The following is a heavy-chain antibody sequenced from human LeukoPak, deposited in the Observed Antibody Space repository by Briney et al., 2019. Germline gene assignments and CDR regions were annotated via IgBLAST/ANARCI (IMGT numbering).Heavy chain of an antibody. Sequence: GGSLRLSCAASGFTFSSYSMNWVRQAPGKGLEWVSYISGSSSTIYYADSVKGRFTISRDNAKNSLYLQMNSLRAEDTAVYYCARDPDYYGSGSYFDYWGQGTLVTVSS. CDR3: ARDPDYYGSGSYFDY. CDR2: ISGSSSTI. V-gene: IGHV3-48*04. D-gene: IGHD3-10*01. J-gene: IGHJ4*02. CDR1: GFTFSSYS.